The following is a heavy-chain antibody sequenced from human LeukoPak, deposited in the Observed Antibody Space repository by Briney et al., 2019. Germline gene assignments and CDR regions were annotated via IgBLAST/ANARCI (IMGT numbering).Heavy chain of an antibody. J-gene: IGHJ4*02. Sequence: SETLSLTCAVYGGSFSGYYWSWIRQPPGKGLEWIGEINHSGSTNYNPSLKSRVTISVDTSKNQFSLKPSSVTAADTAVYYCARGVSPDYWGQGTLVTVSS. CDR1: GGSFSGYY. CDR3: ARGVSPDY. V-gene: IGHV4-34*01. CDR2: INHSGST.